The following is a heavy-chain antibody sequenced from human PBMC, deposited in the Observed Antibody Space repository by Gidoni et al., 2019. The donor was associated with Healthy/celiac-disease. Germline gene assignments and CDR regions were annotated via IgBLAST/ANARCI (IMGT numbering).Heavy chain of an antibody. Sequence: QVQLQQWGAGLLKPSETLSPTCAVYGGSFRGYYWSWIRQPPGKGLEWIGEINHSGSTNYNPSLKSRVTISVDTSKNQFSLKLSSVTAADTAVYYCAREGRTRWLQLVGYWYFDYWGQGTLVTVSS. V-gene: IGHV4-34*01. CDR1: GGSFRGYY. D-gene: IGHD5-12*01. CDR3: AREGRTRWLQLVGYWYFDY. CDR2: INHSGST. J-gene: IGHJ4*02.